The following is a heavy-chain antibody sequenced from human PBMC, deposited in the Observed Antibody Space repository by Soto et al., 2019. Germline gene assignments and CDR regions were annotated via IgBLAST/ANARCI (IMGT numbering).Heavy chain of an antibody. V-gene: IGHV3-23*01. Sequence: GGSLRLSCAASGFTFNNYAMSWVRQAPGKGLEWVSAISYSGDSTYYADSVKGRFTISRDNSKNTLYLQMNSLRAEDTAVYYCATGYCSSTSCYTEHYNWFDPWGQGTLVTVS. D-gene: IGHD2-2*02. CDR2: ISYSGDST. J-gene: IGHJ5*02. CDR1: GFTFNNYA. CDR3: ATGYCSSTSCYTEHYNWFDP.